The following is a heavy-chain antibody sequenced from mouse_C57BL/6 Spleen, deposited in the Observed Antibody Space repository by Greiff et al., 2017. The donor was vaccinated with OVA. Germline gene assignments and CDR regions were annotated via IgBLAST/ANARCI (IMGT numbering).Heavy chain of an antibody. D-gene: IGHD2-2*01. Sequence: VQLMQSGPGLVQPSQSLSITCAVSGFSLTSYGVHWVRQSPGKGLEWLGEIWSGGRTDYNAAFMYRRRFTKDNAKSQVFFKMHSLQADDAAIYYCANDRRYGYDGNYAMDYWGQGTSVTVSS. V-gene: IGHV2-5*01. J-gene: IGHJ4*01. CDR2: IWSGGRT. CDR1: GFSLTSYG. CDR3: ANDRRYGYDGNYAMDY.